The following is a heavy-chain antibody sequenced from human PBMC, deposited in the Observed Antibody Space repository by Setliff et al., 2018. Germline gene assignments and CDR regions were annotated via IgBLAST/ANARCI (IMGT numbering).Heavy chain of an antibody. J-gene: IGHJ3*02. D-gene: IGHD2-15*01. CDR3: AREGLSARSGAFDM. CDR2: IYYSGST. Sequence: SETLSLTCTVSGGSISSSSYYWGWIRQPPGKGLEWIGSIYYSGSTYYNPSLKSRVTISVDTSKNQFSLKLSSVTAADTAVYYCAREGLSARSGAFDMWGEGTMVTVSS. V-gene: IGHV4-39*07. CDR1: GGSISSSSYY.